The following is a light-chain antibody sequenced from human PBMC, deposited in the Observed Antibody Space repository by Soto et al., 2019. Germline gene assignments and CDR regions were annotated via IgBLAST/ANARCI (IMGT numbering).Light chain of an antibody. V-gene: IGLV2-14*01. CDR1: SSDVGGYNY. CDR3: SSYKSSRPYV. CDR2: EVS. J-gene: IGLJ1*01. Sequence: QSVLTQPASVSGSPGQSITISCTGTSSDVGGYNYVSWYQHHPGKAPKLMIYEVSNRPSGVSNRFSGSKSGNTASLTISGLQAEDEADYYCSSYKSSRPYVFGTGTKVTVL.